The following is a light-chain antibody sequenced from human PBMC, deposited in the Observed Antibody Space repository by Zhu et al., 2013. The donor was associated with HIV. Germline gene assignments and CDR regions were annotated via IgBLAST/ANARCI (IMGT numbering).Light chain of an antibody. CDR1: SSNIGSNT. Sequence: QSVLTQPPSASGTPGQRVTISCSGSSSNIGSNTVNWYQQPPGTAPKLMIYEASNRPSGVSSRFSGSKSGDTASLTISGLQAEDEADYYCSSYSSSSPYVVFGGGTKLTVL. J-gene: IGLJ2*01. CDR3: SSYSSSSPYVV. V-gene: IGLV2-18*02. CDR2: EAS.